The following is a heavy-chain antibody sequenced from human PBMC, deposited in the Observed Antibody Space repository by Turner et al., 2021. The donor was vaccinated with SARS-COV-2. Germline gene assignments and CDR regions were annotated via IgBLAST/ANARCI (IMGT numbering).Heavy chain of an antibody. CDR2: IYYSGST. V-gene: IGHV4-39*01. D-gene: IGHD1-26*01. Sequence: QLQMQESGPGLVKPSETLSLTCTVSGGSISSSSYYWGLIRQPPGKGLELIGSIYYSGSTYYNPSLKSRVTISVDTSKNQFSLRLSSVTAADTAVYYCARHSPELRGDYFDYWGQGTLVTVSS. J-gene: IGHJ4*02. CDR3: ARHSPELRGDYFDY. CDR1: GGSISSSSYY.